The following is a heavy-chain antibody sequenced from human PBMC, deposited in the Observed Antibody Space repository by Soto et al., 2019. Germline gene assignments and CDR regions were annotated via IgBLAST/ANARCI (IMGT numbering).Heavy chain of an antibody. CDR3: ATRGYSSSWYDGMDV. D-gene: IGHD6-13*01. Sequence: ASVKVSCEASGGTFSSYAISWVRQAPGQGLEWMGGIIPIFGTANYAQKFQGRVTITADESTSTAYMELSSLRSEDTAVYYCATRGYSSSWYDGMDVWGQGTTVTVSS. CDR2: IIPIFGTA. V-gene: IGHV1-69*13. J-gene: IGHJ6*02. CDR1: GGTFSSYA.